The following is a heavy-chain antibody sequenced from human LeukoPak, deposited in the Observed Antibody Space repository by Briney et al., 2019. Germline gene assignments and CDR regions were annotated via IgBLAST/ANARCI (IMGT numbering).Heavy chain of an antibody. V-gene: IGHV1-58*02. CDR3: ARDYPPGSGRFDY. CDR1: GFTFTSSA. Sequence: SVKVSCKASGFTFTSSAMQWVRQARGQRLEWIGWIVVGSGNTNYAQKFQERVTITRDMSTSTAYMELRSLRSDDTAVYYCARDYPPGSGRFDYWGQGTLVTVSS. D-gene: IGHD1-26*01. CDR2: IVVGSGNT. J-gene: IGHJ4*02.